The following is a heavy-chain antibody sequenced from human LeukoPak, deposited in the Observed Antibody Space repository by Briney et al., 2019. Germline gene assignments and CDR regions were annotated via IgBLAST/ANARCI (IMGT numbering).Heavy chain of an antibody. J-gene: IGHJ4*02. CDR3: TTELRWELSPDFGY. CDR2: IKTKADGGTT. Sequence: GGSLRLSCAASGFTFSNAWMTWVRQAPGKGLEWVGRIKTKADGGTTDYAAPVKGRFTISRDDSKDTLYLQMNSLKTEDTAVYYCTTELRWELSPDFGYWGQGTLVTVSS. V-gene: IGHV3-15*01. D-gene: IGHD1-26*01. CDR1: GFTFSNAW.